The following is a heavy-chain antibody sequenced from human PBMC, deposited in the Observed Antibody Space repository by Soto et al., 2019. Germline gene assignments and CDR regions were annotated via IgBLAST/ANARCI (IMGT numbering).Heavy chain of an antibody. CDR1: GYTFTSYA. D-gene: IGHD3-22*01. J-gene: IGHJ3*02. CDR3: ARSYDSSGYYFAFDI. CDR2: INAGNGNT. V-gene: IGHV1-3*01. Sequence: AASVKVSCKASGYTFTSYAMHWVRQAPGQRLEWMGWINAGNGNTKYSQKFQGRVTITRDTSASTAYMELSSLRSEDTAVYYCARSYDSSGYYFAFDIWGQGTMVTVSS.